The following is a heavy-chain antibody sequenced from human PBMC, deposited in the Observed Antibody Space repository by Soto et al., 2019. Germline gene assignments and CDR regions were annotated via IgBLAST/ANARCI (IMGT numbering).Heavy chain of an antibody. CDR1: GYSFTSYW. D-gene: IGHD3-10*02. CDR3: VRHVDYYYYYGMDV. J-gene: IGHJ6*02. Sequence: GESLKISCKGSGYSFTSYWISWVRQMPGKGLEWMGRIDPSDSYTNYSPSFQGHVTISADKSISTAYLQWSSLKAPDTAMYYCVRHVDYYYYYGMDVWGQGTTVTVSS. V-gene: IGHV5-10-1*01. CDR2: IDPSDSYT.